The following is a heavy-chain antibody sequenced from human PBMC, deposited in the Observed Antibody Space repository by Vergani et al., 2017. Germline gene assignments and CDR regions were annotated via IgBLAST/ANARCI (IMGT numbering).Heavy chain of an antibody. V-gene: IGHV3-23*01. CDR1: GFTFSSYA. CDR3: ALYCSSTSCYDYS. D-gene: IGHD2-2*01. Sequence: EVQLLESGGGLVQPGGSLRLSCAASGFTFSSYAMSWVRQAPGKGLEWVSAISGRGGSTYYADSVKGRFTISRDNSKNTLYLQMNSLRAEDTAVYYCALYCSSTSCYDYSWGQGTLVTVSS. J-gene: IGHJ5*02. CDR2: ISGRGGST.